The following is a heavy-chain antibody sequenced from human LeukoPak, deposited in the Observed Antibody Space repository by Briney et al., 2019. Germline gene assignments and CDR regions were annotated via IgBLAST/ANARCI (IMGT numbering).Heavy chain of an antibody. Sequence: GGSLRLSCAASGFTFSSYAMSWVRQAPGKGLDWVSAISGSGGSTYHADSVRGRFTISRDNSKNTLYLQMNSLRAEDTAVYYCAKTQGYFDYWGQGTLVTVSS. CDR3: AKTQGYFDY. D-gene: IGHD2-15*01. CDR1: GFTFSSYA. V-gene: IGHV3-23*01. J-gene: IGHJ4*02. CDR2: ISGSGGST.